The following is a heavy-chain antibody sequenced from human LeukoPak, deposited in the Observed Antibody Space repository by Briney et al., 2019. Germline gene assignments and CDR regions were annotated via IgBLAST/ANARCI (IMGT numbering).Heavy chain of an antibody. Sequence: GGSLRLSCVVSGXTFSSYEMNWVRQAPGKGLEWVSYISTSGSTIYYADSVKGRFTISRDNAKNSLYLQMNGLRAEDTAIYYCASPQWLAFWGQGTLVTVSS. V-gene: IGHV3-48*03. CDR2: ISTSGSTI. D-gene: IGHD6-19*01. J-gene: IGHJ4*02. CDR3: ASPQWLAF. CDR1: GXTFSSYE.